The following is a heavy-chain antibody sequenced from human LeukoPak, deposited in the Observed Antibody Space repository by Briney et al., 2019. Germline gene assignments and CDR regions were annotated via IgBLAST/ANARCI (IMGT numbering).Heavy chain of an antibody. Sequence: PSETLSLTCTVSGGSISSYYWSWIRQPPGKGLEWIGYIYYSGSTNYNPSLKSRVTISVDTSKNQFSLKLSSVTAADTAVYYCARPIAAARHGTFDIWGQGTMVTVSS. J-gene: IGHJ3*02. CDR3: ARPIAAARHGTFDI. V-gene: IGHV4-59*08. D-gene: IGHD6-13*01. CDR2: IYYSGST. CDR1: GGSISSYY.